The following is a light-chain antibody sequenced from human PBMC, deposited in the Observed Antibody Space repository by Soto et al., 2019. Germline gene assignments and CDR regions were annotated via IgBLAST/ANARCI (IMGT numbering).Light chain of an antibody. CDR2: DAS. CDR1: QSVGTY. V-gene: IGKV3-20*01. J-gene: IGKJ1*01. Sequence: PGERATLSCRASQSVGTYLAWYQQKPGQAPRLLIFDASSRATGIPDRFSGSGSGTDFTLTISRLEPEDFAMYYCQQYSSSRTFGQGTKVDI. CDR3: QQYSSSRT.